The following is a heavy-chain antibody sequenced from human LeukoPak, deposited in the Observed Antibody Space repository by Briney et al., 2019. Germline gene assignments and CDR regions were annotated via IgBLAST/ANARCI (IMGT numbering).Heavy chain of an antibody. D-gene: IGHD3-22*01. CDR2: IYSGGST. V-gene: IGHV3-53*01. J-gene: IGHJ4*02. CDR3: ARATTYYYDSSGYYLFDY. CDR1: GFTVSSNY. Sequence: GGSLRLSCAASGFTVSSNYMSWVRQAPGKGLGWVSVIYSGGSTYYADSVKGRFTISRDNSKNTLYLQMNSLRAEDTAVYYCARATTYYYDSSGYYLFDYWGQGTLVTVSS.